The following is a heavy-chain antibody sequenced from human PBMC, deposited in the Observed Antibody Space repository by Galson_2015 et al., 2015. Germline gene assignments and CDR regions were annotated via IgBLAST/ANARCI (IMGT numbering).Heavy chain of an antibody. V-gene: IGHV3-30*18. J-gene: IGHJ5*02. CDR2: ISYDGSNK. Sequence: SLRLSCAASGFTFSSYGMHWVRQAPGKGLEWVAVISYDGSNKYYADSVKGRFTISRDNSKNTLYLQANSLRAEDTAVYYCAKEYSGSYQTFDPWGQGTLVTVSS. CDR3: AKEYSGSYQTFDP. CDR1: GFTFSSYG. D-gene: IGHD1-26*01.